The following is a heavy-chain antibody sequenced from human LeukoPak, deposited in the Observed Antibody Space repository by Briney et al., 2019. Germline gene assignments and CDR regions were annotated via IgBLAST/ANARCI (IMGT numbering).Heavy chain of an antibody. CDR3: ARVWQSLDYFSWFDP. J-gene: IGHJ5*02. V-gene: IGHV1-18*01. CDR2: ISAYNGNT. CDR1: GYTFTSYG. D-gene: IGHD4/OR15-4a*01. Sequence: ASVKVSCKASGYTFTSYGISWVRQAPGQGLEWMGWISAYNGNTNYAQKLQGRVTITADESTSTAYMELSSLRSEDTAVYYCARVWQSLDYFSWFDPWGQGTLVTVSS.